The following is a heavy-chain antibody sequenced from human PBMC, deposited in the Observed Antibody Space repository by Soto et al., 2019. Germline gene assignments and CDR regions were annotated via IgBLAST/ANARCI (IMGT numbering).Heavy chain of an antibody. V-gene: IGHV1-69*01. D-gene: IGHD2-2*01. CDR3: AREAPYCTSATCPKFYDMDV. CDR1: GGTFGSYA. CDR2: IIPILNSP. J-gene: IGHJ6*02. Sequence: QVQLVQSGAEVKKPGSSVKVSCKASGGTFGSYAITWVRRAPGQGLEWLGGIIPILNSPAYAQKFQARVVITADEITITAYMELNSLSFDDTAVYYCAREAPYCTSATCPKFYDMDVWGQGTTVAVAS.